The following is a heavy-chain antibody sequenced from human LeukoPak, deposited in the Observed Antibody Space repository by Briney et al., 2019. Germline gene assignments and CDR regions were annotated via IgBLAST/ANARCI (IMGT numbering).Heavy chain of an antibody. CDR2: IYHSGST. CDR3: AAGLNDYGDYDLDY. CDR1: GFTFSSYSM. Sequence: PGGSLRLSCAASGFTFSSYSMNWVRQAPGKGLEWIGEIYHSGSTNYNPSLKSRVTISVDKSKNQFSLKLSSVTAADTAVYYCAAGLNDYGDYDLDYWGQGTLVTVSS. V-gene: IGHV4-4*02. D-gene: IGHD4-17*01. J-gene: IGHJ4*02.